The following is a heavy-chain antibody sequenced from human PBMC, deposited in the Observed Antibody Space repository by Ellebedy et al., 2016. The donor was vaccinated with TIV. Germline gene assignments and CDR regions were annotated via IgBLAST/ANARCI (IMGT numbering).Heavy chain of an antibody. Sequence: SETLSLXXGVSGDSISDYYWSWIRQPPGKGLEFIGYIYKSGISRYNPSLRSRPIISLDTSKSHFSLHLSSVTTADTAMYYCARGARYSYGFFDYWGQGILVSVPS. CDR2: IYKSGIS. J-gene: IGHJ4*02. V-gene: IGHV4-59*01. CDR1: GDSISDYY. CDR3: ARGARYSYGFFDY. D-gene: IGHD5-18*01.